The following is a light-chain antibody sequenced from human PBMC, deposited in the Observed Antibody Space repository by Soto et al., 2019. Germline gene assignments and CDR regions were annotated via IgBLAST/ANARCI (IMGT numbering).Light chain of an antibody. CDR2: GAS. V-gene: IGKV3D-20*02. J-gene: IGKJ5*01. CDR1: QSVISTY. Sequence: EIVLTQSPGTLSLSPGEIATLSFSASQSVISTYLAWYQQKPGQAPRLLIYGASSRATGIPDRFSGSGSGTDFTLTISSLEPEDFAVYYCQQRSNWPRAFGQGTRLEI. CDR3: QQRSNWPRA.